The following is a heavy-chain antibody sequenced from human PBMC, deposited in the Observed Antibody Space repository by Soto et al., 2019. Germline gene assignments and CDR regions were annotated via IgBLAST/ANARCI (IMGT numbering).Heavy chain of an antibody. CDR1: GFTFSTYG. CDR2: IWYDGSNQ. Sequence: GSLRLSCAPSGFTFSTYGMHWVRQAPGKGLEWVAVIWYDGSNQYYADSVKGRFTISRDNSKNVLYLQMNSLRAEDTAVYYCARDLGAFNCGSAYFDYWGQGTPVTVSS. CDR3: ARDLGAFNCGSAYFDY. J-gene: IGHJ4*02. V-gene: IGHV3-33*01. D-gene: IGHD3-10*01.